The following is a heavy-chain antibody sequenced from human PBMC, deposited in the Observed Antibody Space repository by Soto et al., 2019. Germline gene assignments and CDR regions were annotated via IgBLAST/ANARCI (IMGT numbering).Heavy chain of an antibody. Sequence: GGSLRLSCAASGFTFSSYGMHWVRQAPGKGLEWVAVILYDGSNKYYADSVKGRFTISRDNSKNTLYLQMNSLRAEDTAVYYCAKEGYLLSSDYYFDYWGQGTLVTVSS. D-gene: IGHD1-1*01. V-gene: IGHV3-33*06. CDR3: AKEGYLLSSDYYFDY. J-gene: IGHJ4*02. CDR2: ILYDGSNK. CDR1: GFTFSSYG.